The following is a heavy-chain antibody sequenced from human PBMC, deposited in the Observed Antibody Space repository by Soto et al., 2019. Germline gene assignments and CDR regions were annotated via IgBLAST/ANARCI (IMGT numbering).Heavy chain of an antibody. CDR3: ARGVPREDMDV. V-gene: IGHV4-34*01. CDR1: GGSFSGYY. D-gene: IGHD2-2*01. Sequence: SETLSLTCAVYGGSFSGYYWSWIRQPPGKGLEWIGEINHSGSTNYNPSLKSRVTISVDTSKNQFSLKLSSVTAADTAVYYCARGVPREDMDVWGKGTTVTVSS. J-gene: IGHJ6*03. CDR2: INHSGST.